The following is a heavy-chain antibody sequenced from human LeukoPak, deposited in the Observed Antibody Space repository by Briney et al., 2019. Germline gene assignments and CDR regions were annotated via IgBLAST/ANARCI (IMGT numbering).Heavy chain of an antibody. CDR1: GFTFYDYG. CDR2: INWNGGST. CDR3: ARGIGYSYGYSPFDY. D-gene: IGHD5-18*01. V-gene: IGHV3-20*04. Sequence: PGGSLTLSCAASGFTFYDYGMSWLRQAPGKGLEWVSGINWNGGSTGYADSVKGRFTISRDNAKNSLYLQMNSLRAEDTALYYCARGIGYSYGYSPFDYWGQGTLVTVSS. J-gene: IGHJ4*02.